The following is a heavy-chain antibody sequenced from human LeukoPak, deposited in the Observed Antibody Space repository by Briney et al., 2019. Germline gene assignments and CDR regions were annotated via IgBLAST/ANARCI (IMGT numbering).Heavy chain of an antibody. J-gene: IGHJ4*02. D-gene: IGHD6-13*01. CDR2: ICYDGSSK. Sequence: GGSLRLSCAASGFTFSSYAMSWVRQAPGKGLEWVAVICYDGSSKDYADSVKGRFTFSRDNSKNTLYLQMNSLTVEDTAVYYCARSQSSSLIDYWGQGTLVTVSS. CDR3: ARSQSSSLIDY. V-gene: IGHV3-33*08. CDR1: GFTFSSYA.